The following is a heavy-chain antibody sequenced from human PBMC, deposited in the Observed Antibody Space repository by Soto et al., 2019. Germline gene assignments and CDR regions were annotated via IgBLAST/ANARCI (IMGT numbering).Heavy chain of an antibody. J-gene: IGHJ3*02. CDR1: GFTFSSYS. Sequence: PGGSLRLSCAASGFTFSSYSMNWVRQAPGKGLEWVSSISSSSSYIYYADSVKGRFTISRDNAKNSLYLQMSSLRAEDTAVYYCARDRPHYYDSSVSGAFDIWGQGTMVTVSS. V-gene: IGHV3-21*01. CDR2: ISSSSSYI. D-gene: IGHD3-22*01. CDR3: ARDRPHYYDSSVSGAFDI.